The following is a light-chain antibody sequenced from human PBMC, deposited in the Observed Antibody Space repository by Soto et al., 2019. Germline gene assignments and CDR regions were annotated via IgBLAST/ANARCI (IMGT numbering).Light chain of an antibody. J-gene: IGKJ5*01. CDR3: QQRSDWPPIT. V-gene: IGKV3-11*01. CDR2: DAS. Sequence: EIVLTQSPATLSLSPGGRATLSCRASQSVSNYLAWYQQRRGQAPRLLIYDASNRATGIPARFSGSGSGTDFSLTISSLEPEDFAVYYCQQRSDWPPITFGQGTRLEIK. CDR1: QSVSNY.